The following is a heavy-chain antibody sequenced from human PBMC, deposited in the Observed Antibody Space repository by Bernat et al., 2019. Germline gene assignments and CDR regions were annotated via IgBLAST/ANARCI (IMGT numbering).Heavy chain of an antibody. CDR2: IIPIFGTA. CDR1: GGTFSSYA. D-gene: IGHD6-13*01. CDR3: ASMVGSWYGGDYYFDY. V-gene: IGHV1-69*01. Sequence: QVQLVQSGAEVKKPGSSVKVSCKASGGTFSSYAISWVRQAPGQGLEWMGGIIPIFGTANYAQKFQGRVTITADESTSTAYMELSSLRSEDMAVYYCASMVGSWYGGDYYFDYWGQGTLVTVSS. J-gene: IGHJ4*02.